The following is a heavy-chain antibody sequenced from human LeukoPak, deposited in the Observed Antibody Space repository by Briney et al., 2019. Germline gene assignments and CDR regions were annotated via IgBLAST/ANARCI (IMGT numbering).Heavy chain of an antibody. J-gene: IGHJ5*02. Sequence: PGGSLRLSCAASGFTFSSYGMHWVRQAPGKGLEWVAVISYDGSNKYYADSVKGRFTISRDNSKNTLYLQMNSLRAEDTAVYYCAKDRPPFIAVAGMLDPWGQGTLVTVSS. D-gene: IGHD6-19*01. CDR1: GFTFSSYG. V-gene: IGHV3-30*18. CDR2: ISYDGSNK. CDR3: AKDRPPFIAVAGMLDP.